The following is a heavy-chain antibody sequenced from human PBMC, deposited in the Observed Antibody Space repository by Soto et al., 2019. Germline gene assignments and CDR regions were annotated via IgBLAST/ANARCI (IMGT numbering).Heavy chain of an antibody. Sequence: PGGSLRLSCAASGFTFDDYGMTWVRQAPGKGLEWVSGINWNGGSTGYADSVKGRFTISRDNAKNSLYLQMNSLRAEDTALYYCARAYSGSGSYYYYYGMAVWGQGTTVTVSS. D-gene: IGHD3-10*01. CDR3: ARAYSGSGSYYYYYGMAV. V-gene: IGHV3-20*04. CDR2: INWNGGST. J-gene: IGHJ6*02. CDR1: GFTFDDYG.